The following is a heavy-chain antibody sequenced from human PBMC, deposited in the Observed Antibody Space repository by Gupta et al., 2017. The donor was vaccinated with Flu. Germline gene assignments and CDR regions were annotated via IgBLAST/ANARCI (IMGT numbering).Heavy chain of an antibody. CDR2: INPADSDT. J-gene: IGHJ5*02. D-gene: IGHD3-3*01. Sequence: EVQLVQSGAEAKKPGESLKISCKGVGYSFSSDWIGWVRQMPGKGLEWMGVINPADSDTRYSPSFRGQVTISVDKSVSTAYLQWTSLRAPDTAMYYCARWSAENNNWIDPWGQGSLVTVSS. V-gene: IGHV5-51*03. CDR3: ARWSAENNNWIDP. CDR1: GYSFSSDW.